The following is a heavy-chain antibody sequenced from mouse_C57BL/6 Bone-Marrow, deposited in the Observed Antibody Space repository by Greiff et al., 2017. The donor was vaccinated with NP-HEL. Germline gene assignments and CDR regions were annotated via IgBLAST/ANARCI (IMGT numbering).Heavy chain of an antibody. CDR2: ISYSGST. J-gene: IGHJ1*03. CDR3: ARDLGGSSYWYFDV. Sequence: EVKLVESGPGMVKPSQSLSLTCTVTGYSITSGYDWHWIRHFPGNKLEWMGYISYSGSTNYNPSLKSRISITHDTSKNHFFLKLNSVTTEDTATYYCARDLGGSSYWYFDVWGTGTTVTVSS. CDR1: GYSITSGYD. D-gene: IGHD1-1*01. V-gene: IGHV3-1*01.